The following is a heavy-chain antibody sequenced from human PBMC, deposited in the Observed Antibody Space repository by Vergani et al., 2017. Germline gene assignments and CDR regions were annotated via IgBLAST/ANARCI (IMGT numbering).Heavy chain of an antibody. V-gene: IGHV3-23*01. CDR1: GFTFSSYA. D-gene: IGHD5-12*01. CDR3: ARDIAGPEWWLRLPGVNAFDI. CDR2: ISGSGGST. Sequence: EVQLLESGGGLVQPGGSLRLSCAASGFTFSSYAMSWVRQAPGKGLEWVSAISGSGGSTYYADSVKGRLTISRDNSKNTLYLQMNSLRAEDTAVYYCARDIAGPEWWLRLPGVNAFDIWGQGTMVTVSS. J-gene: IGHJ3*02.